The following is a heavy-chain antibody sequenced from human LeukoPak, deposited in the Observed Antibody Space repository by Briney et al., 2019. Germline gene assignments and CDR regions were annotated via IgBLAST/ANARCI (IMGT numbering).Heavy chain of an antibody. J-gene: IGHJ4*02. CDR3: ARRVLYSSGWFYFDY. V-gene: IGHV5-51*01. D-gene: IGHD6-19*01. CDR1: GYSFTNYW. CDR2: IYPGDSDT. Sequence: GESLKISCKGSGYSFTNYWIGWVRQMPGKGLEWMGIIYPGDSDTRYSPSFQGQVTISADKSISTAYLQWSSLKASDTAMYYCARRVLYSSGWFYFDYWGQGTLVTVSS.